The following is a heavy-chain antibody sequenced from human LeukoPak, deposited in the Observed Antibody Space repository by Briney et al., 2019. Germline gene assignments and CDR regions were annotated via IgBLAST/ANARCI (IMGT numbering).Heavy chain of an antibody. J-gene: IGHJ3*02. CDR2: IIPIFGTA. CDR1: GGTISSYA. V-gene: IGHV1-69*13. CDR3: PEAGPDAFDI. D-gene: IGHD6-13*01. Sequence: WASVKVSCKASGGTISSYAISWVRQAPGQGLEWMGGIIPIFGTANYAQKFQGRVTITADESTSTACMELSSLRSEDTAVYYCPEAGPDAFDIWGQGTMVTVSS.